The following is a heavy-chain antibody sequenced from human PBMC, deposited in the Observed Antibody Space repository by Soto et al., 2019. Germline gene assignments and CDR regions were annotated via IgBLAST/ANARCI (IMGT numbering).Heavy chain of an antibody. CDR2: IYYSGST. CDR1: GGSISSGGYY. CDR3: ARGGPDYVWGSYRYGPTDY. Sequence: QVQLQESGPGLLKPSQTLSLTCTVSGGSISSGGYYWSWIRQHPGKGLEWIGYIYYSGSTYYNPSLKSRVTISVDTSKNQFSLKLSSVTAADTAVYYCARGGPDYVWGSYRYGPTDYWGQGTLVTVSS. D-gene: IGHD3-16*02. J-gene: IGHJ4*02. V-gene: IGHV4-31*03.